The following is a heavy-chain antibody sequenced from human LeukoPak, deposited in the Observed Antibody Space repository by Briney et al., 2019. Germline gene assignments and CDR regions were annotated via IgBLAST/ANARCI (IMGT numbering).Heavy chain of an antibody. CDR1: GYSISSGYY. V-gene: IGHV4-38-2*02. D-gene: IGHD6-19*01. CDR3: ARSAIAVAPLGYYYGMDV. Sequence: SETLSLTCTVSGYSISSGYYWGWIRQPPGKGLEWIGSIYHSGSTYYNPSLKSRVTLSVDTSKNQFSPKLSSVTAADTAVYYCARSAIAVAPLGYYYGMDVWGQGTTVTVSS. CDR2: IYHSGST. J-gene: IGHJ6*02.